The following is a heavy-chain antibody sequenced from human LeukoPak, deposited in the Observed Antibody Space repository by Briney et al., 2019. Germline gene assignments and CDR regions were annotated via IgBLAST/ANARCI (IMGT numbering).Heavy chain of an antibody. CDR3: AKSGIAAAGQRRYFDN. J-gene: IGHJ4*02. V-gene: IGHV3-30*18. CDR1: GFNFSSYG. CDR2: VSSDASNK. D-gene: IGHD6-13*01. Sequence: GGSLRLSCAASGFNFSSYGMHWVRQAPGKGLEWLAVVSSDASNKYFADSVKGRFTISRDTSKNTLYLQMNSLTAEDTAVYYCAKSGIAAAGQRRYFDNWGQGALVTLSS.